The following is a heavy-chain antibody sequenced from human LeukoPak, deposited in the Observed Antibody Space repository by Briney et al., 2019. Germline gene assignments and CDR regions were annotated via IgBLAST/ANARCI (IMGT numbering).Heavy chain of an antibody. Sequence: SETLSLTCTVSGGSISSYYWSWIRQPPGKGLEWIGYIYYSGSTNYNPSLKSRVTISVDTSKNQFSLKLSSVTAADTAVYYCARHPSDRNYGMDVWGQGTSVTVSS. J-gene: IGHJ6*02. CDR2: IYYSGST. V-gene: IGHV4-59*08. CDR3: ARHPSDRNYGMDV. CDR1: GGSISSYY.